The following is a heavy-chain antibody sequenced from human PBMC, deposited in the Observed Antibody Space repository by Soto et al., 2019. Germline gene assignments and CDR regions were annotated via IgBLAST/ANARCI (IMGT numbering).Heavy chain of an antibody. J-gene: IGHJ4*02. CDR2: TSYDGGLQ. V-gene: IGHV3-30*03. D-gene: IGHD5-18*01. CDR1: GFTFSSYG. CDR3: VSDRGYGHASVPYS. Sequence: QAQLVESVGGVVQPGRSLRLSCAASGFTFSSYGMHWVRQAPGTGLEWVAVTSYDGGLQHYADSVKGRFTISRDNSKNMVLLQMNSLRAKDTAVYYCVSDRGYGHASVPYSWGQGTLVSVSS.